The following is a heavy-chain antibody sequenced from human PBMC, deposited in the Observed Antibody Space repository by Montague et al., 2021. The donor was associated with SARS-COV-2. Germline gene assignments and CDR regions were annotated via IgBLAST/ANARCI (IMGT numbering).Heavy chain of an antibody. V-gene: IGHV4-34*01. CDR3: ARETYTSGWFHQFDH. J-gene: IGHJ4*02. D-gene: IGHD6-19*01. CDR2: INHSGTT. Sequence: SETLSLTCAVYGGSFSGYYWSWIRQPPGKGLEWIGEINHSGTTNYNPSLQSRVTISVDTSKKQFSLKLISVTAADTAVYYCARETYTSGWFHQFDHWGQGTMVTVSS. CDR1: GGSFSGYY.